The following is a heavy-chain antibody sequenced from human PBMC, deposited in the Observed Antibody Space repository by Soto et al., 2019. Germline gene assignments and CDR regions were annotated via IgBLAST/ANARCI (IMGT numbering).Heavy chain of an antibody. J-gene: IGHJ4*01. V-gene: IGHV4-31*03. D-gene: IGHD5-12*01. CDR3: ARDISGYDQLDH. CDR2: IYFSGAT. Sequence: SETLSLTCTVSGGSISSGGYYWSWIRQNPGKGLEWIGYIYFSGATYYNPSLKSRVIMSVDTSKNQFSLKLSSVTAADTAVYYCARDISGYDQLDHWGQGTLVTVSS. CDR1: GGSISSGGYY.